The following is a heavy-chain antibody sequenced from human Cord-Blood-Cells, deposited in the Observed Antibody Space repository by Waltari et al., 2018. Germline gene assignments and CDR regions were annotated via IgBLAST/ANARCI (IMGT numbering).Heavy chain of an antibody. D-gene: IGHD1-26*01. Sequence: QVQLVESGGGVVQPGRSLRLPCAASGFTFSSYATHWVRQAPGKGLEWVAVISYDGSNKYYADSVKGRFTISRDNSKNTLYLQMNSLRAEDTAVYYCARDVNGSYYFDYWGQGTLVTVSS. J-gene: IGHJ4*02. V-gene: IGHV3-30-3*01. CDR1: GFTFSSYA. CDR3: ARDVNGSYYFDY. CDR2: ISYDGSNK.